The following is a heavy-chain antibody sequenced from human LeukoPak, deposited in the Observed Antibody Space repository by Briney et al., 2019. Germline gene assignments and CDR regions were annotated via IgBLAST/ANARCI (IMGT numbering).Heavy chain of an antibody. Sequence: GRSLRLSCVASGFSFDDYGMFWVRQTPGKGLEWVSGISWNSGNIGYADSAKGRFTISRDNAKNSLYLQMNSLRVDDTAVYYCARSGYGDFDYWGQGARVTVSS. CDR2: ISWNSGNI. V-gene: IGHV3-9*01. CDR3: ARSGYGDFDY. D-gene: IGHD5-12*01. CDR1: GFSFDDYG. J-gene: IGHJ4*02.